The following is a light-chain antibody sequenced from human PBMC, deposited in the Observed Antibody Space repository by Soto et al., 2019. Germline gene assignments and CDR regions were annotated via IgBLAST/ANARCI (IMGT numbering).Light chain of an antibody. Sequence: QSVLTQSPSASASLGASVNLTCTLSSGHDSYAIAWHQQQPEKGPRYLMKLKSDGSHTKGDGIPDRFSGSSSGAERYLTISSLQSEDEADYYCQTWGTGIEVVFGGGTKLTVL. CDR3: QTWGTGIEVV. CDR2: LKSDGSH. CDR1: SGHDSYA. J-gene: IGLJ2*01. V-gene: IGLV4-69*01.